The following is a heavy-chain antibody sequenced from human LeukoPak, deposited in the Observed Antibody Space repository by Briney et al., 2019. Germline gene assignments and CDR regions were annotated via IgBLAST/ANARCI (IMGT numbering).Heavy chain of an antibody. CDR1: GGTFSSYA. V-gene: IGHV1-69*04. D-gene: IGHD2-15*01. CDR3: ATPAAPAYYYGMDV. J-gene: IGHJ6*02. CDR2: IIPILGIA. Sequence: ASVKVSCKASGGTFSSYAISWVRQAPGQGLEWMGRIIPILGIANHAQRFQGRVTITADKSTSTAYMELSSLRSEDTAVYYCATPAAPAYYYGMDVWGQGTTVTVSS.